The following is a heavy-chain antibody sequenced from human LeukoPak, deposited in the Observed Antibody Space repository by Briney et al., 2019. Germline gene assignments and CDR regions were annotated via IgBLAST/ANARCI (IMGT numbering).Heavy chain of an antibody. J-gene: IGHJ4*02. CDR1: GFSFRTYS. D-gene: IGHD3-16*01. Sequence: PGGSLRLSCAASGFSFRTYSFTWVRQAPGKGLEWVASISSSGNYLYYADSIKGRFTISRDTAKNSLYLQMNILRVEDTAVYYCARPETEGEISGAWGYWGQGTLVTVSS. CDR3: ARPETEGEISGAWGY. CDR2: ISSSGNYL. V-gene: IGHV3-21*01.